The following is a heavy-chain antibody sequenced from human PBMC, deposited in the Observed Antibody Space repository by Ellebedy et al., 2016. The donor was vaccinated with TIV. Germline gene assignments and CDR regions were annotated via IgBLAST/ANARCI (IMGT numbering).Heavy chain of an antibody. J-gene: IGHJ4*02. Sequence: GGSLRLSXTASGLTVSNYFMSWVRQAPGKGLEWVSVIYRGGNTYYAGSVKGRFTISRDNAKNSLYLQMNSLRAEDTAVYYCASSGYPQEFDYWGQGTLVTVSS. D-gene: IGHD3-22*01. V-gene: IGHV3-66*01. CDR2: IYRGGNT. CDR3: ASSGYPQEFDY. CDR1: GLTVSNYF.